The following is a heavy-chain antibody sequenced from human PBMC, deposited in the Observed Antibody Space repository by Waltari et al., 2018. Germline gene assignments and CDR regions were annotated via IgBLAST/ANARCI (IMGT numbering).Heavy chain of an antibody. Sequence: QLQLQESGPGLVKPSETLSLMCTVSGGSITSSSFHWTWIRQPPGQGLEWIGSVYYTGSAFVNPPLKSRLTIASDTSGNQFSLQVRSVTAADTAVYYCARLASPEGLDVWGQGTTVTVSS. CDR1: GGSITSSSFH. CDR2: VYYTGSA. CDR3: ARLASPEGLDV. V-gene: IGHV4-39*01. J-gene: IGHJ6*02.